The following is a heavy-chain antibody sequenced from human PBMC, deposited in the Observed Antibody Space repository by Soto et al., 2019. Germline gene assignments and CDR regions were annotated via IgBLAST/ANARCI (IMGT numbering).Heavy chain of an antibody. CDR2: IYYSGST. CDR1: GGSSSSGGYC. D-gene: IGHD3-22*01. V-gene: IGHV4-31*03. CDR3: ARVVYDSSGYYPRRNYYYYGMDV. Sequence: TLSLTCTVSGGSSSSGGYCWSWILQHPGKGLEWIGHIYYSGSTYYNPSLKSRVTISVDTSKNQFSLKLSSVTAADTAVYYCARVVYDSSGYYPRRNYYYYGMDVWGQGTTVAVSS. J-gene: IGHJ6*02.